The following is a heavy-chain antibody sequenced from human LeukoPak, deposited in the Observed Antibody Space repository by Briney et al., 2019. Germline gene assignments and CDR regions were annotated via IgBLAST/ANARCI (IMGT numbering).Heavy chain of an antibody. Sequence: ASVKVSCKASGYTFTSYDVNWVRQATGQGLEWMGWMNPNSGNTGYAQKLQGRVTMTTDTSTSTAYMELRSLRSDDTAVYYCARDEPVDTAMAFDYWGLGSLVTVSS. CDR3: ARDEPVDTAMAFDY. CDR2: MNPNSGNT. J-gene: IGHJ4*02. D-gene: IGHD5-18*01. V-gene: IGHV1-8*01. CDR1: GYTFTSYD.